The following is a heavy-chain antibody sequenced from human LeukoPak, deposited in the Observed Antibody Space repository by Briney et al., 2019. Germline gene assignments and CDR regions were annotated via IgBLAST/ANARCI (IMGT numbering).Heavy chain of an antibody. D-gene: IGHD6-13*01. CDR3: ARAGSGSWFDAFDI. V-gene: IGHV4-34*01. CDR2: INHSGST. Sequence: SETLSLTCAVYGGSFSGYYWSWIRQPPGKGLEWIGEINHSGSTNYNPSLKSRVTISVDTSKNQFSLKLSSVTAADTAVYYCARAGSGSWFDAFDIWGQGTMVTVSS. J-gene: IGHJ3*02. CDR1: GGSFSGYY.